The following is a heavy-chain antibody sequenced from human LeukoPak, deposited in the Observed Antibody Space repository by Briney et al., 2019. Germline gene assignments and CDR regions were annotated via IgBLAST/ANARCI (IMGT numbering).Heavy chain of an antibody. CDR2: ISYDGSNK. CDR1: GFTFSSYG. CDR3: ARDRHYHILAVGTYFDH. J-gene: IGHJ4*02. Sequence: PGGSLRLSCAASGFTFSSYGMHWVRQAPGKGLEWVAVISYDGSNKYYADSVKGRFTISRDNSKNTLYLQMNSLRAEDTAVYYCARDRHYHILAVGTYFDHWGQGTPVTVSS. D-gene: IGHD6-13*01. V-gene: IGHV3-30*03.